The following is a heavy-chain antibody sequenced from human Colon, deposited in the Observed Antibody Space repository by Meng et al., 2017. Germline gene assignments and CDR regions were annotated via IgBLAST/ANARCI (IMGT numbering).Heavy chain of an antibody. CDR3: ARDLHIAAANY. CDR1: GFTFSDFW. CDR2: IIGDGSAR. V-gene: IGHV3-74*01. Sequence: VWVAAAGGGFVQGGGSLRLSCEGFGFTFSDFWMHWVRQAPGKGLEWVSRIIGDGSARDYADSVKGRFIISRDNAKTTVYLEMNNLRAEDTAIYYCARDLHIAAANYWGQGTLVTVSS. J-gene: IGHJ4*02. D-gene: IGHD6-13*01.